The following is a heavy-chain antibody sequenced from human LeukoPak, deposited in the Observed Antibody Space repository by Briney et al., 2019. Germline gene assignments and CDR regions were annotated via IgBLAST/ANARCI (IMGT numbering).Heavy chain of an antibody. CDR3: ARRETAFDI. Sequence: KPSETLSLTCTVSGGSISSYYWSWIRQPPGKGLEWIGYIYHSGSTYYNPSLKSRVTISVDRSKNQFSLKLSSVTAADTAVYYCARRETAFDIWGQGTMVTVSS. CDR2: IYHSGST. J-gene: IGHJ3*02. V-gene: IGHV4-59*12. CDR1: GGSISSYY. D-gene: IGHD1-26*01.